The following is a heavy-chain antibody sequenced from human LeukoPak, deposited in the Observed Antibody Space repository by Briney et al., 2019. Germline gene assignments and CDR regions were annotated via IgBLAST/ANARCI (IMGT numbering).Heavy chain of an antibody. CDR2: IIPILGMA. D-gene: IGHD3-22*01. CDR3: ARIPDSSGYYNWFDP. J-gene: IGHJ5*02. CDR1: GGTFSSYA. V-gene: IGHV1-69*04. Sequence: GASVKVSCKASGGTFSSYAISWVRQAPGQGLEWMGRIIPILGMANYAQKFQGRVTITADKSTSTAYMELSSLRSEDTAVYYCARIPDSSGYYNWFDPWGQGTLVTVSS.